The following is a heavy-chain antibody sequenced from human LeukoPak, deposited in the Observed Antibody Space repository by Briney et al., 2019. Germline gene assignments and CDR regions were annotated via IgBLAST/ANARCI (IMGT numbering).Heavy chain of an antibody. CDR3: AARNTAMAQYYFDY. CDR1: GFTFSSYA. V-gene: IGHV3-23*01. CDR2: TSGTGGST. J-gene: IGHJ4*02. Sequence: PGGSLRLSCAASGFTFSSYAMSWVRQAPGKGLEWVSATSGTGGSTYYADSVKGRFTISRDNSMNTLYLQMNSLRAEDTAVYYCAARNTAMAQYYFDYWGQGTLVTVSS. D-gene: IGHD5-18*01.